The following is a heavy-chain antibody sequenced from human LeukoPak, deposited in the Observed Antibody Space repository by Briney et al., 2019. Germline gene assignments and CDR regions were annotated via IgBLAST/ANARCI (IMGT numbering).Heavy chain of an antibody. CDR3: AREQRWQSHAFDI. Sequence: SVKVSCKASGGTFSSYAISWVRQAPGQGLEWMGGIIPIFGTANYAQKFQGRVTITADESTSTAYMELSSLRSEDTAVYYCAREQRWQSHAFDIWGQGTMVTVSS. J-gene: IGHJ3*02. D-gene: IGHD5-24*01. CDR2: IIPIFGTA. V-gene: IGHV1-69*13. CDR1: GGTFSSYA.